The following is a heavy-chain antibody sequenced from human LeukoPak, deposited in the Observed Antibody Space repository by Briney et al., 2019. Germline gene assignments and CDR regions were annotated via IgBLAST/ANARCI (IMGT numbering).Heavy chain of an antibody. CDR3: ARVMPVKPNLRYSGSYSGSDY. CDR2: INPSGGST. Sequence: ASVKVSCNASGGTFSSYAISWVRQAPGQGLEWMGIINPSGGSTSYAQKFQGRVTMTRDTSTSTVYMELSSLRSEDTAVYYCARVMPVKPNLRYSGSYSGSDYWGQGTLVTVSS. J-gene: IGHJ4*02. V-gene: IGHV1-46*01. D-gene: IGHD1-26*01. CDR1: GGTFSSYA.